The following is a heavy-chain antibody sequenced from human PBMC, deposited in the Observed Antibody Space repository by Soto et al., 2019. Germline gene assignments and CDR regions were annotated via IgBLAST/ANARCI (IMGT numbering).Heavy chain of an antibody. J-gene: IGHJ5*02. Sequence: QVQLQESGPGLVKPSQTLSLTCTVSGGSISSGGYYWNWIRQHPGKGLEWIGYISYCGSTYYNPSLKSRVTTAVDTSKNPLSLTLSSGTAADPAVYYCARSIAPWGQGTLVTVSS. V-gene: IGHV4-31*03. CDR3: ARSIAP. CDR1: GGSISSGGYY. CDR2: ISYCGST.